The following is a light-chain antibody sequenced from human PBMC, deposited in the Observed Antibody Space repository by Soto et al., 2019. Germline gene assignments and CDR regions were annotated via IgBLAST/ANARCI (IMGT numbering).Light chain of an antibody. CDR2: DTT. J-gene: IGLJ7*01. CDR3: LLSYNGAPAV. V-gene: IGLV7-46*01. CDR1: IDTVTTSHW. Sequence: QAVVTQESSLTVSPGGTVTLTCDSSIDTVTTSHWPYWFQQKPGQAPKTLIYDTTNRHSWTPARFSGSILGGKAALILSGAQPEDEAEYYCLLSYNGAPAVFGGGTQQTV.